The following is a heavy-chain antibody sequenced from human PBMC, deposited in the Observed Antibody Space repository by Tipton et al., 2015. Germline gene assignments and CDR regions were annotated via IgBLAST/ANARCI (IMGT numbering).Heavy chain of an antibody. CDR3: ARVGSSSIFDI. J-gene: IGHJ3*02. V-gene: IGHV4-31*01. CDR2: IYYSGGT. Sequence: TLSLTCTVSGGSISSGGYYWSWIRQHPGKGLEWIGYIYYSGGTYYNPSLKSLVTISVDTSKNQFSLKLSSVTAADTAVYYCARVGSSSIFDIWGQGTMVTVSS. D-gene: IGHD2-2*01. CDR1: GGSISSGGYY.